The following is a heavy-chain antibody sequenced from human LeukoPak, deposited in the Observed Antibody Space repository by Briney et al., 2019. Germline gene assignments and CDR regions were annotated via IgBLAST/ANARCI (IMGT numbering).Heavy chain of an antibody. CDR1: GFTFRSYA. CDR2: ISGSGDIT. V-gene: IGHV3-23*01. CDR3: AKVSRFAVVPAAMLDY. D-gene: IGHD2-2*01. J-gene: IGHJ4*02. Sequence: GGSLRLSCAASGFTFRSYAMSWVRQAPGKGLEWVSAISGSGDITYYADSVKGRFTMSRDNVKNTLYLQMNSLRAEDTAVYYCAKVSRFAVVPAAMLDYWGQGIQVTVSS.